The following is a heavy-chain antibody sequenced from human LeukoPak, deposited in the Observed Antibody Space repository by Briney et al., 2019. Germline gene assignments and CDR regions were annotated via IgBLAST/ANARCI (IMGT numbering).Heavy chain of an antibody. J-gene: IGHJ4*02. D-gene: IGHD2-2*01. V-gene: IGHV3-74*01. CDR1: GFTFSSYW. CDR3: ARETAVGGRYFDY. Sequence: PGGSLRLSCAASGFTFSSYWMHWVRHAPGKGLVWVSRLNSDGSSTNYADSVKGRFTISRDNATNTLYLQMNSLRAEDTAVYYCARETAVGGRYFDYWGQGTLVTVSA. CDR2: LNSDGSST.